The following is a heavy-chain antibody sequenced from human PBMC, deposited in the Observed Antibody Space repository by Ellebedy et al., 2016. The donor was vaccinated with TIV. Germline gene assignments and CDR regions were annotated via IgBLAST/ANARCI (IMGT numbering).Heavy chain of an antibody. Sequence: PGGSLRLSCAASGFTFSTYAMHWVRQAPGKGLEWVSTISDRGGGSTYYADSVKGRFTISRDNSKNTLYLQMNILRAEDTAIYYCAKEDTEMVFDAWGQGTLVTVSS. V-gene: IGHV3-23*01. CDR2: ISDRGGGST. J-gene: IGHJ4*02. CDR1: GFTFSTYA. CDR3: AKEDTEMVFDA. D-gene: IGHD5-18*01.